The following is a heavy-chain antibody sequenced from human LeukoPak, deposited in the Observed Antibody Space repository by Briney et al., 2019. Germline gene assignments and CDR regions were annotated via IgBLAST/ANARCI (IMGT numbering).Heavy chain of an antibody. CDR1: GGSFSGYY. CDR3: ARDFRRSGWDYFDY. V-gene: IGHV4-31*11. D-gene: IGHD6-19*01. Sequence: SETLSLTCAVYGGSFSGYYWSWIRQHPGKGLEWIGYIYYSGSTYYNPSLKSRVTISVDTSKNQFSLKLSSVTAADTAVYYCARDFRRSGWDYFDYWGQGTLVTVSS. J-gene: IGHJ4*02. CDR2: IYYSGST.